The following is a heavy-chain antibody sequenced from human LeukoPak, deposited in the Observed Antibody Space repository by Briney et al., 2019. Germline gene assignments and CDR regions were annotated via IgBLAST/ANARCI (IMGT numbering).Heavy chain of an antibody. D-gene: IGHD3-22*01. Sequence: PSEALSLTCTVSGNSISSGDNYWSWIRQPAGKGLEWIGRIYTSGSTNYNPSLKSRVTISGDTSKNQFSLRLSSVTAADTAVYYCARASYSYDINGWEPFDYWGQGTLVTVPS. J-gene: IGHJ4*02. CDR1: GNSISSGDNY. V-gene: IGHV4-61*02. CDR2: IYTSGST. CDR3: ARASYSYDINGWEPFDY.